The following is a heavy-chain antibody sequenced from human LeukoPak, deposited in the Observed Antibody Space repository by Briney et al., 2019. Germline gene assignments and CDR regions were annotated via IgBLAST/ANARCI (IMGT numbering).Heavy chain of an antibody. CDR3: ARPLGSLKEYWWFDP. CDR1: GYTFSDYY. V-gene: IGHV1-2*02. Sequence: ASVKASYTASGYTFSDYYIHWLRQAPGQGLEWMGWINPKSGGTNYAQYFQGRVTMTRDTSSTTVYMDLTRLRSDDTAVYFCARPLGSLKEYWWFDPWGQGTLVTVSS. D-gene: IGHD2/OR15-2a*01. CDR2: INPKSGGT. J-gene: IGHJ5*02.